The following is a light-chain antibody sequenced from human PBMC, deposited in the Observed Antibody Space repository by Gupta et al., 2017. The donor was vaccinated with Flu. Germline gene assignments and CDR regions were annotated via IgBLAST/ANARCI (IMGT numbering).Light chain of an antibody. CDR1: QSVNIY. J-gene: IGKJ2*01. CDR2: DAS. CDR3: QQRSGLPMYT. Sequence: EIVLTQSPATLSLSPGDRAILSCRASQSVNIYLAWYQQKPGQPPRLLMFDASKRAAGIPDRFSGSGFGKDVSLTISTREQEDFAVYYCQQRSGLPMYTFGQGTKLE. V-gene: IGKV3-11*01.